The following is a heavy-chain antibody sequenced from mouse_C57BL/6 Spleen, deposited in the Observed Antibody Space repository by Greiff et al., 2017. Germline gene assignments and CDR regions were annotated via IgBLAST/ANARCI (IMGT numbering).Heavy chain of an antibody. CDR1: GYSITRGYY. CDR3: ASEDYSNYFDY. Sequence: EVKLMESGPGLVKPSQSLSLTCSVTGYSITRGYYWNWIRQFPGNKREWMGYISYDGSNQYNPSLKNRISITRDTSKNQFLLKLNSVTTEDTATYYCASEDYSNYFDYWGQGTTLTVSS. J-gene: IGHJ2*01. V-gene: IGHV3-6*01. D-gene: IGHD2-5*01. CDR2: ISYDGSN.